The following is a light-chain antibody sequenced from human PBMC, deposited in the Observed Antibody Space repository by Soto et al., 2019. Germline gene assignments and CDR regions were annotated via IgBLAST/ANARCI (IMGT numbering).Light chain of an antibody. V-gene: IGLV2-14*03. CDR3: SSYTSSSTRV. CDR1: SSDVGAYDY. CDR2: EVS. J-gene: IGLJ1*01. Sequence: QSVLTQPASVSGSPGQSITISCTGTSSDVGAYDYVSWCQQHPDKAPKLMIYEVSNRPSGVSNRFSGSKSVNTATLTISGLQAEDEADYCSSYTSSSTRVFGTGTKVTVL.